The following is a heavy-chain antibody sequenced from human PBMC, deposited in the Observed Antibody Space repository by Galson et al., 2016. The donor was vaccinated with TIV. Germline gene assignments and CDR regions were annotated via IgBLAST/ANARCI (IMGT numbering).Heavy chain of an antibody. CDR1: GFTFSTYW. J-gene: IGHJ4*02. D-gene: IGHD2-2*01. V-gene: IGHV3-7*01. CDR3: VRKDQVADFCSTTSCSHDY. Sequence: SLRLSCAASGFTFSTYWTSWVRQAPGKGLEWVGNIKQDGSESYYVDSVRGRFTISRDNAKNSVYLQMNSLRAEDTAVYYCVRKDQVADFCSTTSCSHDYWGQGTLVTVSS. CDR2: IKQDGSES.